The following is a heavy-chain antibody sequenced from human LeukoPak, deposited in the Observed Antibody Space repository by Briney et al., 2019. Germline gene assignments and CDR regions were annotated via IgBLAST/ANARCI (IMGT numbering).Heavy chain of an antibody. Sequence: SETLSLTCTVSGGSISRGDYYWSWIRQPPGKGLEWIGYIYYSGSTYYNPSLKSRVTISVDTSKNQFSLKLSSVTAADTAVYYCARARDRFTSVYWGQGTLVTVSS. CDR1: GGSISRGDYY. CDR2: IYYSGST. D-gene: IGHD3-3*01. CDR3: ARARDRFTSVY. V-gene: IGHV4-30-4*01. J-gene: IGHJ4*02.